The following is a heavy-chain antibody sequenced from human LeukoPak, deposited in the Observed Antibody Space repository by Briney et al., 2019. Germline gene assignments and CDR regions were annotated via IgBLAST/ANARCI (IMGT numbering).Heavy chain of an antibody. D-gene: IGHD2/OR15-2a*01. CDR3: AKYEGGTMDDY. V-gene: IGHV4-39*07. CDR1: GGSISTSTYY. CDR2: INYRGST. J-gene: IGHJ4*02. Sequence: SETLSLTCFVSGGSISTSTYYWGWLRQPPGKGLEWIGSINYRGSTFYNPSLKSRVTISVDTSKNQFSLELTSAIAADTAVYYCAKYEGGTMDDYWGQGTLVTVSS.